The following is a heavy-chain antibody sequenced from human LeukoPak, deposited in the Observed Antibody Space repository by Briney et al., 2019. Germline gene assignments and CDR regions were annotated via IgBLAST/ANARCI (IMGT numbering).Heavy chain of an antibody. D-gene: IGHD1-26*01. J-gene: IGHJ4*02. CDR2: IYYTGNT. Sequence: PSETLSLTCTVSGGSISSYYWRWIRQPPGKGLEWIGYIYYTGNTNYNPSLKSRVTISVDTSKNQFSLNLSSVTAADTAIYYCARLGGATSPFGYWGQGTLVTVSS. CDR1: GGSISSYY. V-gene: IGHV4-59*08. CDR3: ARLGGATSPFGY.